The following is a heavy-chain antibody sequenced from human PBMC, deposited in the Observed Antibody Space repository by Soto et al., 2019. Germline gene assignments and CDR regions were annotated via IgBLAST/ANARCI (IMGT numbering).Heavy chain of an antibody. D-gene: IGHD3-3*01. CDR3: ARLAAWSGYYTYDY. CDR1: GGSISSYY. J-gene: IGHJ4*02. CDR2: IYYSGST. Sequence: QVQLQESGPGLVKPSETLSLTCTVSGGSISSYYWSWIRQPPGKGLEWIGYIYYSGSTNYNPSLKSRVTISVDTSKNQFSLKLSSVTAADTAVYYCARLAAWSGYYTYDYWGQGTLVTVSS. V-gene: IGHV4-59*08.